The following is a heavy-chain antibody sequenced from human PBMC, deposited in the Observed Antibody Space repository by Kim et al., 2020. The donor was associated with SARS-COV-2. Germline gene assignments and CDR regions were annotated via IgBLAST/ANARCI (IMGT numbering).Heavy chain of an antibody. V-gene: IGHV3-23*01. CDR3: ANASPFLDY. J-gene: IGHJ4*02. CDR2: GST. Sequence: GSTYSADSVKGRFTISRDNSKNTLYLQMHSLRAGDTAVYYCANASPFLDYWGQGTLVTVS.